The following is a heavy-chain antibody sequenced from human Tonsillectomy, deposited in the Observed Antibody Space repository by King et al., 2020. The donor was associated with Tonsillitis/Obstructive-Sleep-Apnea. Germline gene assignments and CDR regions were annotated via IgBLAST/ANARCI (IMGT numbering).Heavy chain of an antibody. J-gene: IGHJ5*02. Sequence: VQLVESGAEVKKPGASVKVSCKASGYTFTSYGISGVRQAPGQGLEWMGWSSTYNGNTNYAQKLQGRVTMTTDTSTSTAFMEMRSLRSDDTAVYYCARDGVYYDILTGYYRWFDPWGQGTLVTVSS. CDR3: ARDGVYYDILTGYYRWFDP. D-gene: IGHD3-9*01. CDR2: SSTYNGNT. CDR1: GYTFTSYG. V-gene: IGHV1-18*01.